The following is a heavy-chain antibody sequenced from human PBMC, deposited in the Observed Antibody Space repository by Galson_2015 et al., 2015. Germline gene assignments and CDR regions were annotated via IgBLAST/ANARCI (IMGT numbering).Heavy chain of an antibody. V-gene: IGHV5-51*01. CDR3: SRAQSRVVAGTKEAYGMDV. J-gene: IGHJ6*02. CDR2: IYPADSDT. D-gene: IGHD6-19*01. CDR1: GYSFTSFW. Sequence: QSGAEVKKPGESLKISCKGSGYSFTSFWIAWVRQMPGKGLEWMGIIYPADSDTRYSPPFQGQVTISADKSTSTAYLHWSSLKASDTAMYYCSRAQSRVVAGTKEAYGMDVWGQGTTVTVSS.